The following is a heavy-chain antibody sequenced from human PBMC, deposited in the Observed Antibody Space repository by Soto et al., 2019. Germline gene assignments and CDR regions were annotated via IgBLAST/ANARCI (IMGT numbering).Heavy chain of an antibody. Sequence: QVQLQQWGAGLLKPSETLSLTCAVYGGSFSGYYWSWIRQPPGKGLEWIGEINHSGSTNYNPSLKSRVTISVETSQNQFSLKMSSVTAADTAVYYCARGYYDYIWGSYRFWWFDPWGQGSLVIVSS. D-gene: IGHD3-16*02. CDR3: ARGYYDYIWGSYRFWWFDP. CDR2: INHSGST. CDR1: GGSFSGYY. V-gene: IGHV4-34*01. J-gene: IGHJ5*02.